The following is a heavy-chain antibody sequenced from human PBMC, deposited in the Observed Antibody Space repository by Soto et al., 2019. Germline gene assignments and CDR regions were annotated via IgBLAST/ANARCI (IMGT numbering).Heavy chain of an antibody. CDR1: GFIFDDFA. CDR2: ISWNSDSI. D-gene: IGHD3-3*01. V-gene: IGHV3-9*01. Sequence: EAQLVESGGGLVQPGRSLRLSCAGSGFIFDDFAXHWVRQAPGKGLEWVSGISWNSDSIGYADSVKGRFTISRDNTKNALYLQMNSLRVEDTALYYCTKVGGLYDFWSGPLHFDLWGQGTLVTVSS. CDR3: TKVGGLYDFWSGPLHFDL. J-gene: IGHJ4*02.